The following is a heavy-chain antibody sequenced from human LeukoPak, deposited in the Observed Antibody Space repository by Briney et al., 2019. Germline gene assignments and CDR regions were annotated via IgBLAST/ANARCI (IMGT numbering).Heavy chain of an antibody. CDR2: IYHSGST. D-gene: IGHD6-13*01. V-gene: IGHV4-38-2*02. J-gene: IGHJ4*02. Sequence: SETLSLTCAVPGYSISSGYYWGWIRQPPGKGLEWIGSIYHSGSTYYNPSLNSRVTISVDTSKNQFSLRLSSVTAADTAVYYCARDVLAAAGNWGQASQVTDPS. CDR3: ARDVLAAAGN. CDR1: GYSISSGYY.